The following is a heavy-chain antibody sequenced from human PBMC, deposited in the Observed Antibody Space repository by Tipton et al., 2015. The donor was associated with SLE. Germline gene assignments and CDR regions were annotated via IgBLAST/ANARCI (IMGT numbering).Heavy chain of an antibody. V-gene: IGHV4-59*11. D-gene: IGHD3-22*01. CDR3: AGDLSSGFPGV. CDR1: GGSISSHY. CDR2: IYYSGST. Sequence: TLSLTCTVSGGSISSHYWSWIRQPPGKGLEWIGYIYYSGSTNYNPSLKSRVTISVDTSKNQFSLKLSSVTAADTAVYYCAGDLSSGFPGVWGKGTTVTVSS. J-gene: IGHJ6*04.